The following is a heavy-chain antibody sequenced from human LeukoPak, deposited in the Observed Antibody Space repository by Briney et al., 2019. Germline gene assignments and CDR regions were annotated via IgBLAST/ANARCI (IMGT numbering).Heavy chain of an antibody. CDR2: IYTSGST. CDR1: GGSISSYY. D-gene: IGHD3-10*01. CDR3: ARDRFGEVSVLYYYYYMDV. V-gene: IGHV4-4*07. Sequence: PSETLSLTCTVSGGSISSYYWSWIRQPAGKGLEWIGRIYTSGSTNYNPSLKSRVTMSVDTSKNQFSLKLSSVTAADTAVYYCARDRFGEVSVLYYYYYMDVWGKGTTVTVSS. J-gene: IGHJ6*03.